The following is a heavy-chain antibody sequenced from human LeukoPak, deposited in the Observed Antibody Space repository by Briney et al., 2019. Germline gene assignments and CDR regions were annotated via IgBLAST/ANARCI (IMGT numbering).Heavy chain of an antibody. CDR1: GGSFSGYF. CDR3: ARHQLAIAVAGTWYFDL. V-gene: IGHV4-34*01. J-gene: IGHJ2*01. CDR2: INHRGST. Sequence: SETLSLTCAVYGGSFSGYFWSWIRQPPGKGLEWIAEINHRGSTNYNPSLKSRVTISVDTSKNQFSLKLSSVTAADTAVYYCARHQLAIAVAGTWYFDLWGRGTLVTVSS. D-gene: IGHD6-19*01.